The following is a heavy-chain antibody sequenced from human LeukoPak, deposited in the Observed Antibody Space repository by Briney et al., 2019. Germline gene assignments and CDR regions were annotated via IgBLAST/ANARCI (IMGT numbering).Heavy chain of an antibody. V-gene: IGHV3-15*01. CDR1: GFTFSNAW. Sequence: PGGSLRLSCAASGFTFSNAWMSWVRQAPGKGLEWVGRIKSKTDGGTTDYAAPVKGRFTISRDDSKNTLYLQMNSLKTEDTAVYYCTTLSYGDYVGIDYWGQGTLVTVSS. J-gene: IGHJ4*02. D-gene: IGHD4-17*01. CDR3: TTLSYGDYVGIDY. CDR2: IKSKTDGGTT.